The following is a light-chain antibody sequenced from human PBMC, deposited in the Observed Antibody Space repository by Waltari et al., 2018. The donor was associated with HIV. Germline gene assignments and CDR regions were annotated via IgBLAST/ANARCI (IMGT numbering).Light chain of an antibody. CDR1: SSTIGAGYD. V-gene: IGLV1-40*01. Sequence: QSVLTQPPSVSGAPGQRVTISCTGSSSTIGAGYDVHWYQQLPGTAPKLLISGNSKRPSVVPDRCSGSKSGSSASLAITGLLAEDEADYYCQSYDSSLSVWVFGGGTKLTGL. CDR3: QSYDSSLSVWV. CDR2: GNS. J-gene: IGLJ3*02.